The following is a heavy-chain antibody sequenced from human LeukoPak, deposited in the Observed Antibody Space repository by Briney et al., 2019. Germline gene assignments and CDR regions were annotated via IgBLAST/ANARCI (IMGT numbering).Heavy chain of an antibody. CDR1: GFSFSSYS. D-gene: IGHD6-6*01. Sequence: GGSLRLSCAASGFSFSSYSMQWVRQAPGKGLEWVATIKQDGSEKYYVDSVKGRFSISRDNAKNSLYLQMNSLRAEDTGVYYCAAQLARGVDYWGQGTLVTVSS. V-gene: IGHV3-7*01. J-gene: IGHJ4*02. CDR2: IKQDGSEK. CDR3: AAQLARGVDY.